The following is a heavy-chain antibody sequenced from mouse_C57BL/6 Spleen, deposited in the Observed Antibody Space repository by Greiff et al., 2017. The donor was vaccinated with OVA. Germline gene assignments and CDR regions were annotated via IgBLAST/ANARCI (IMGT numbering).Heavy chain of an antibody. D-gene: IGHD2-4*01. J-gene: IGHJ2*01. CDR1: GIDFSRYW. CDR2: INPDSSTI. Sequence: DVMLVESGGGLVQPGGSLKLSCAASGIDFSRYWMSWVRRAPGKGLEWIGEINPDSSTINYAPSLKDKFIISRDNAKNTLYLQMSKVRSEDTALDYCARLRDDYEDYFDYWGQGTTLTVSS. V-gene: IGHV4-1*01. CDR3: ARLRDDYEDYFDY.